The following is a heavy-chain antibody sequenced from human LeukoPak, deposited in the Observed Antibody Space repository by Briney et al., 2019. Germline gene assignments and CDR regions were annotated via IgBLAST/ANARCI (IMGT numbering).Heavy chain of an antibody. V-gene: IGHV3-7*01. CDR2: IKQDGSEK. J-gene: IGHJ4*02. CDR1: GFTFSSSW. CDR3: ASLDY. Sequence: GGSLRLSCAAFGFTFSSSWMNWVRQAPGKGLEWVANIKQDGSEKYYVDSVKGRFTISRDNAKNSLYLQMNTLRAEDTAVYYCASLDYWGQGTLVTVSS.